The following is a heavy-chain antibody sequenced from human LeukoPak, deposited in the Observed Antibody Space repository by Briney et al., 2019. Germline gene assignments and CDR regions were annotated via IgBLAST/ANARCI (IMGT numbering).Heavy chain of an antibody. CDR3: ARSVFGGGSYSFDP. V-gene: IGHV4-38-2*02. CDR1: GGSISSYY. Sequence: PSETLSLTCTVSGGSISSYYWGWIRQPPGKGLEWIGSIYHSGSTYYNPSLKSRVTISVDTSKNQFSLKLSSVTAADTAVYYCARSVFGGGSYSFDPWGQGTLVTVSS. D-gene: IGHD1-26*01. J-gene: IGHJ5*01. CDR2: IYHSGST.